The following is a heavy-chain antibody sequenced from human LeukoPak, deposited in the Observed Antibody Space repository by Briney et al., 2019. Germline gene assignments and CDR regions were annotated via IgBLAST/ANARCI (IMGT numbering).Heavy chain of an antibody. CDR1: GFPFSSYW. CDR3: AREITWEVTPI. CDR2: INTDGSTT. Sequence: GGSLRLSCAASGFPFSSYWVHWVRQAPGKGLVWVSRINTDGSTTTYADSVKGRLTISRDNAKNTVYLQMNSLRAEDTAVYYCAREITWEVTPIWGQGTMVTVSS. V-gene: IGHV3-74*01. J-gene: IGHJ3*02. D-gene: IGHD3-16*01.